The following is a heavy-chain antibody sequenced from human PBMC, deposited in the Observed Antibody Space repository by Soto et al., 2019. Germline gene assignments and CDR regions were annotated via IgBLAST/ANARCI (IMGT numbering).Heavy chain of an antibody. Sequence: QVQLVQSGAEVRKPGASVKVSCKASGYTFSTSGLSWLRQAPGQGLEWMGRISTYNGDTNDAPKFQDRVTMTSDTSTSTVYMELRSLRSDDTAVYYCARAGAAPYYYYGMDDWGQGTRVTVSS. V-gene: IGHV1-18*01. CDR2: ISTYNGDT. CDR3: ARAGAAPYYYYGMDD. J-gene: IGHJ6*02. CDR1: GYTFSTSG. D-gene: IGHD2-15*01.